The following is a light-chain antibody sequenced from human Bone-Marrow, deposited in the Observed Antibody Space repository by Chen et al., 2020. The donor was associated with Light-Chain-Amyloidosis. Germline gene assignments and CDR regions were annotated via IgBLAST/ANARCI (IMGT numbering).Light chain of an antibody. CDR3: QSYDGSNWV. Sequence: NFMLTQPHSVSESPGKTVTISCTGSSGSIASNYVQWYQQRPGSAPTTVIYEDNQRPSGVPDRFSGSSDSTSNSASLTISGLKTEDEADYSCQSYDGSNWVFGGGTKLTVL. CDR1: SGSIASNY. J-gene: IGLJ3*02. CDR2: EDN. V-gene: IGLV6-57*02.